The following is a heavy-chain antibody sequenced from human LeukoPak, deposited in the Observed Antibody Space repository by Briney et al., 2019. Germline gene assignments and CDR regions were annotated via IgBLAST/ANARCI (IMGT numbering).Heavy chain of an antibody. J-gene: IGHJ5*02. CDR3: ARESTTGTTDP. V-gene: IGHV4-59*01. Sequence: SETLSLTCTVSGGSISSYYWSWIRQPPGKGMESIGYIYYSGSTNYNPSLKSRVTISVDTSKNQFSLKLSSVTAADTAVYYCARESTTGTTDPWGQGTLVTVSS. CDR2: IYYSGST. D-gene: IGHD1-1*01. CDR1: GGSISSYY.